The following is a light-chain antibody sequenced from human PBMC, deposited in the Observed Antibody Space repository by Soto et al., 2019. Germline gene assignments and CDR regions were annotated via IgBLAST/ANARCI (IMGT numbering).Light chain of an antibody. CDR3: SSSTSSSTLV. J-gene: IGLJ2*01. CDR1: SSDVGGYNY. V-gene: IGLV2-14*01. CDR2: DVS. Sequence: QSALTQPASVSGSPGQSITISCTGTSSDVGGYNYVSWYQQHPDKAPKLMIYDVSNRPSGVSNRFSGSKSGNTASLTISGLQAEHEADYYCSSSTSSSTLVFGGGTKLTVL.